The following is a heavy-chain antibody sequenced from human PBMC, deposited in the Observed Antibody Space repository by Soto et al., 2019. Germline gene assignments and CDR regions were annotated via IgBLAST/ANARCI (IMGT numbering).Heavy chain of an antibody. J-gene: IGHJ4*02. Sequence: EVLLVESGGGVVQPGGSLKLSCAASGFVFKDSSIHWVRQASGKGLEYVGRIRDRAYNYATAYTASVKGRFTVSRDDSNNTAYLQMDSLKTEDTAIYYCTRLISAAQDYWGQGTLVTVSS. V-gene: IGHV3-73*01. CDR3: TRLISAAQDY. CDR1: GFVFKDSS. CDR2: IRDRAYNYAT. D-gene: IGHD3-10*01.